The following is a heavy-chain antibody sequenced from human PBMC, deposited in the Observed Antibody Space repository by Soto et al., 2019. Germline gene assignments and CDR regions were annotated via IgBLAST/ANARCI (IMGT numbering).Heavy chain of an antibody. D-gene: IGHD6-19*01. CDR1: GYTFTGYY. V-gene: IGHV1-2*02. Sequence: QVQLVQSGAEVKKPGASVKVSCKASGYTFTGYYMHWVRQAPGQGLEWMGWINPNSGGTNYAQKFQGRVTMTRDTSISTAYMELSRLRSDDTAVYYCARAGDSSGWYGTYNWFDPWGQGTLVTVSS. J-gene: IGHJ5*02. CDR2: INPNSGGT. CDR3: ARAGDSSGWYGTYNWFDP.